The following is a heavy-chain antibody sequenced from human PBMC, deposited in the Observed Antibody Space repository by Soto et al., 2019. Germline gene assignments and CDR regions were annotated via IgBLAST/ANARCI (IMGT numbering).Heavy chain of an antibody. J-gene: IGHJ4*02. V-gene: IGHV3-23*01. CDR1: GFTFSTYA. CDR3: AKETDPRCCYGVDY. D-gene: IGHD2-2*01. Sequence: EVQLLESGGGLVQPGGSLTLSCAASGFTFSTYAMGWVRQAPGKGLEWVSTIQGRDDTTFYADSVRGRCTISRDNSKHTMSLQMNTLRGDDTAVYYCAKETDPRCCYGVDYWGQGALVTVSS. CDR2: IQGRDDTT.